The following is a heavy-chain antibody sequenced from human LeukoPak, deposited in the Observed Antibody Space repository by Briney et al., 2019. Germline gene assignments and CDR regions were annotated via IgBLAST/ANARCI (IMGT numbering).Heavy chain of an antibody. J-gene: IGHJ6*03. Sequence: SETLSLTCGVSGYSISSGNYWGWIRQPPGKGLEGIGSIYHSGITYYNPSLKSRVTMSVDTSKNQFSLKLSSVTAADTAVYYCAREGTDQYYYYYMDVWGKGTTVTVSS. V-gene: IGHV4-38-2*02. D-gene: IGHD3-10*01. CDR3: AREGTDQYYYYYMDV. CDR1: GYSISSGNY. CDR2: IYHSGIT.